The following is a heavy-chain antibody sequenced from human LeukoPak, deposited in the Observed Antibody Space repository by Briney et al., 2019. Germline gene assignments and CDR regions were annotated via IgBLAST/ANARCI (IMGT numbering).Heavy chain of an antibody. D-gene: IGHD6-13*01. V-gene: IGHV4-59*08. CDR1: GGSISSYY. CDR2: IYYSGST. Sequence: SETLSLTCTVSGGSISSYYWSWIRQPPGKGLEWIGYIYYSGSTNYNPSLKSRVTISVDTSKNQFSLKLSSVTAADTAVYYCARIAADGSYYFGYWGQGTLVTVSS. J-gene: IGHJ4*02. CDR3: ARIAADGSYYFGY.